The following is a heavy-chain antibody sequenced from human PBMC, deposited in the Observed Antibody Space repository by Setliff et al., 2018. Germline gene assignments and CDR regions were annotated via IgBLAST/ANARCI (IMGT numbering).Heavy chain of an antibody. V-gene: IGHV1-2*02. CDR3: AREYYYDSHAFDI. D-gene: IGHD3-22*01. CDR2: INPNSGDT. CDR1: AYTFIDYY. J-gene: IGHJ3*02. Sequence: GASVKVSCKASAYTFIDYYLHWVRQAPGQGLEWMGWINPNSGDTYYVQKFQDRVTMTRDTSIRTAYMELRRLRSGDTALYYCAREYYYDSHAFDIWGQGTMVTVSS.